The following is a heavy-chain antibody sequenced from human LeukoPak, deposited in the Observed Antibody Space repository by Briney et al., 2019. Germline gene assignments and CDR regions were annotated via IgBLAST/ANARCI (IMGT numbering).Heavy chain of an antibody. CDR1: GFTFSSYA. CDR3: AREFLGGDYYDSSGYSDY. Sequence: GRSLRLSCAASGFTFSSYAMHWVRQAPGKGLEWVAIIWSDGNNKYYADSVEGRFTISRDTSKNTLFLQVNSLRAEDTAVYYCAREFLGGDYYDSSGYSDYWGQGTLVTVSS. V-gene: IGHV3-33*01. J-gene: IGHJ4*02. CDR2: IWSDGNNK. D-gene: IGHD3-22*01.